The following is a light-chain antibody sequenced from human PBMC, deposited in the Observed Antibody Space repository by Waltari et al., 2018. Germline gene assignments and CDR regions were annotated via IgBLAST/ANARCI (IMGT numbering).Light chain of an antibody. J-gene: IGKJ1*01. V-gene: IGKV3-20*01. CDR2: DTS. CDR1: QDVGVS. Sequence: CSASQDVGVSLVWYQQKPVQAPMLLIYDTSTSATGIPDRFSGSGSGTDFSLTIARLEPEDFAVYYCQHNVRLPVTFGQGTKVEI. CDR3: QHNVRLPVT.